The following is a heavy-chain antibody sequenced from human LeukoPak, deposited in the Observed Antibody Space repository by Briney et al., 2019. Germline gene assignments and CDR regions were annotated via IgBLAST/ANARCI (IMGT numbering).Heavy chain of an antibody. D-gene: IGHD3-16*01. CDR1: GFNFDDYD. V-gene: IGHV3-43*02. CDR2: ISGDGGDT. Sequence: PGGSLRLSRTASGFNFDDYDMHWVRQGPGNGLDWVSHISGDGGDTVYADSVKGRFTMSRDNRKDSLYLQMNSLITEDSALYYCAKDVRPGGGSGYEGFDYWGQGTLVAVSS. CDR3: AKDVRPGGGSGYEGFDY. J-gene: IGHJ4*02.